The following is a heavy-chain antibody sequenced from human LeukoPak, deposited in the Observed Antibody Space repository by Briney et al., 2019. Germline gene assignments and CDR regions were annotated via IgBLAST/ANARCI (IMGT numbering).Heavy chain of an antibody. V-gene: IGHV3-7*03. J-gene: IGHJ4*02. Sequence: GGSLRLSCAASGFIFSSYWMLWLRQVPAAGLEWVANIKQDGTETSYVDSVEGRFTISKENAKSSLFLQMNSLRADDTALYYCARGVASAWYLRYYFEYWGQGIMVTVSS. CDR1: GFIFSSYW. CDR3: ARGVASAWYLRYYFEY. D-gene: IGHD6-13*01. CDR2: IKQDGTET.